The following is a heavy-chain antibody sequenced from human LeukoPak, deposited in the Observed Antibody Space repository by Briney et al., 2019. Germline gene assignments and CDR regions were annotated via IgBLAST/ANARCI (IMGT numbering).Heavy chain of an antibody. CDR3: ARDYYDSRGDAFDI. CDR1: GFTFSSYA. D-gene: IGHD3-22*01. Sequence: PGGSLRLSCAASGFTFSSYAMHWVRQAPGKGLEYVSAISSNGGSTYYANSVKGRFTISRDNSKNTLYLQMGSLRAEDMAVYYCARDYYDSRGDAFDIWGQGTMVSVSS. J-gene: IGHJ3*02. CDR2: ISSNGGST. V-gene: IGHV3-64*01.